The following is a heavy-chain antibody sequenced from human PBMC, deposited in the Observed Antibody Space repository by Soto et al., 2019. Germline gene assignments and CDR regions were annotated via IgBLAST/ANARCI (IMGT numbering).Heavy chain of an antibody. D-gene: IGHD4-17*01. V-gene: IGHV1-18*04. CDR2: ISAYSGNT. J-gene: IGHJ4*01. CDR1: GYTFTTYG. Sequence: QVQLVQSGAEVKKPGASVKVSCKASGYTFTTYGITWVRQAPGQGLEWMGWISAYSGNTNYAQNLQGRLTVTTDTSTNAAYMDLRSLRSEDTAVYYCARVVKAGDYGDYGMYYFDYWGHGTLVTVSS. CDR3: ARVVKAGDYGDYGMYYFDY.